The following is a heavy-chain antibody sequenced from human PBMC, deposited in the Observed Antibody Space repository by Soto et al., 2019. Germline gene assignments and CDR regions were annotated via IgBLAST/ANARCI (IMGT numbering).Heavy chain of an antibody. CDR3: ASDYYGMDV. V-gene: IGHV3-23*01. J-gene: IGHJ6*02. Sequence: PGGSLRLSCAASGFTFSSYAMSWVRQAPGKGPEWVSAISGSGGSTNYADSVKGRFTISRDNSKNTLDLQMNSLRAEDTAVYYCASDYYGMDVWGQGTMVTVSS. CDR1: GFTFSSYA. CDR2: ISGSGGST.